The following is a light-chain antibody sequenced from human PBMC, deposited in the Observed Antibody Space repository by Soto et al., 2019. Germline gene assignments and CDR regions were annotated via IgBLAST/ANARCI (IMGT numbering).Light chain of an antibody. J-gene: IGKJ5*01. CDR1: QSVSSSY. V-gene: IGKV3-20*01. CDR2: GAS. CDR3: QQYGSSPPIT. Sequence: IVFTQSPGTLSLPPGERATLSCRASQSVSSSYLAWYQQKPGQAPRLLIYGASSRATGIPDRFSGSGSGTDFTLTISRLEPEAFAVYYCQQYGSSPPITFGQGTRRRLN.